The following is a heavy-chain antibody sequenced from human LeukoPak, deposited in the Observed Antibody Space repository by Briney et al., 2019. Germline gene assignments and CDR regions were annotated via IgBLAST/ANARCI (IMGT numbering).Heavy chain of an antibody. CDR3: ARAKPKNMVRGLIMRRESRYYFDY. CDR2: IKTDGSIT. V-gene: IGHV3-74*01. CDR1: GFSFSVYW. D-gene: IGHD3-10*01. Sequence: PGGSPRLSCAASGFSFSVYWIHWVRQAPGKGPVWVSSIKTDGSITDYADSVKGRFTISRDNAKNTLYLQMNSLRAEDTAVYYCARAKPKNMVRGLIMRRESRYYFDYWGQGTLVTVSS. J-gene: IGHJ4*02.